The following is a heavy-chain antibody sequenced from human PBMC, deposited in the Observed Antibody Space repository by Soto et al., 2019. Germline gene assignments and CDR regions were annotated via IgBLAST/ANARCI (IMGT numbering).Heavy chain of an antibody. D-gene: IGHD3-16*01. CDR3: AQCLLGVNYYYGMDV. Sequence: QVQLVQSVAEVKKPGSSVKVSCKASGGTFSSYAINWVRHAPGPVLEWMGGIIPILGTADYAQKFQGRVTITADQSTSTAYRELSSLRSEDTDVYYCAQCLLGVNYYYGMDVWGQGTTVTVSS. J-gene: IGHJ6*02. CDR2: IIPILGTA. V-gene: IGHV1-69*12. CDR1: GGTFSSYA.